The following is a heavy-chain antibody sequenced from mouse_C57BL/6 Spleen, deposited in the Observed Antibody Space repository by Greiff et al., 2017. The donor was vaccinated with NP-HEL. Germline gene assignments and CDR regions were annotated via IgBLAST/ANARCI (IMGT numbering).Heavy chain of an antibody. CDR2: IDPSDSYT. CDR1: GYTFTSYW. Sequence: VQLQQPGAELVRPGTSVKLSCKASGYTFTSYWMHWVKQRPGQGLEWIGVIDPSDSYTNYNQKFKGKATLTVDTSSSTAYMQLSSLTSEDSAVYYCARSGTTVVATDYYAMDYWGQGTSVTVSS. V-gene: IGHV1-59*01. J-gene: IGHJ4*01. CDR3: ARSGTTVVATDYYAMDY. D-gene: IGHD1-1*01.